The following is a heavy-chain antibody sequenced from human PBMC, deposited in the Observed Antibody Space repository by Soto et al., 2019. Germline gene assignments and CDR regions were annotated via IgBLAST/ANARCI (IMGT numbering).Heavy chain of an antibody. V-gene: IGHV5-10-1*01. CDR2: IDPSDSYT. J-gene: IGHJ5*02. CDR1: GYSFTSYW. CDR3: ARGYNWNENWLDP. D-gene: IGHD1-20*01. Sequence: GESLKISCKGSGYSFTSYWISWVRQMPGKGLEWMGRIDPSDSYTNYSPSFQGHVTISADKSISTAYLQWSSLKASDTAMYYCARGYNWNENWLDPWGQGTLVTVYS.